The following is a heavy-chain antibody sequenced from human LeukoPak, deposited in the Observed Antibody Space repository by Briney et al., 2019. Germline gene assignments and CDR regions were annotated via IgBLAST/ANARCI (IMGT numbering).Heavy chain of an antibody. D-gene: IGHD3-10*01. CDR3: ARDSGTTGEVKFDP. CDR2: IYTSGTI. CDR1: GGSISSYY. V-gene: IGHV4-4*07. J-gene: IGHJ5*02. Sequence: PSETLSLTCTVSGGSISSYYWSWIRQPAGTALEWIGRIYTSGTITYNPSLKSRVTMSVDTSKNQFSLKLSSVIAADTAVYYCARDSGTTGEVKFDPWGQGTLVTVSS.